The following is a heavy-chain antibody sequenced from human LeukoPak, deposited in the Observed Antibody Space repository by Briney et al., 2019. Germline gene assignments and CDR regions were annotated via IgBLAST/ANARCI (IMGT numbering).Heavy chain of an antibody. CDR3: ARSNYFYDSSGPFDY. CDR1: GGSFSGYY. V-gene: IGHV4-34*01. Sequence: SETLSLTCAVYGGSFSGYYWSWIRQPPGKGLEWIGEINHSGSTNYNPSLKSRVTISVDTSKNQFSLKLSSVTAADTAMYYCARSNYFYDSSGPFDYWGQGTLVTVSS. D-gene: IGHD3-22*01. J-gene: IGHJ4*02. CDR2: INHSGST.